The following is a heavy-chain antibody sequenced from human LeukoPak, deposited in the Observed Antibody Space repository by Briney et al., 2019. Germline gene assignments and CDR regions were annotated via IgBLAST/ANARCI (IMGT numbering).Heavy chain of an antibody. J-gene: IGHJ4*02. CDR2: INGSGGST. Sequence: GGSLRLSCAASGFTFSSYAMSWVRQAPGNGLEWVSAINGSGGSTYYADSVKGRFTISRDNSKNTLYLQMNSLRAEDTAVYYCAKYQWLVTGYFDYWGQGTLVTVSS. D-gene: IGHD6-19*01. CDR1: GFTFSSYA. CDR3: AKYQWLVTGYFDY. V-gene: IGHV3-23*01.